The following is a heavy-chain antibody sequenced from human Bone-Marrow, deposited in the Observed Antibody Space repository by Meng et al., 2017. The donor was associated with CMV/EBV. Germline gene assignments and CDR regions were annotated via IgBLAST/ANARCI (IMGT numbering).Heavy chain of an antibody. V-gene: IGHV1-2*02. CDR2: INPNNGDT. CDR1: GYTFTGND. D-gene: IGHD4-17*01. CDR3: ARDDYGDSKEITY. J-gene: IGHJ4*02. Sequence: ASVKVSCKASGYTFTGNDIYWMRQAPGQGLEWMGWINPNNGDTNFAQKLQGRVTMTRDTSISTAYMELTRLTSDDTAVYYCARDDYGDSKEITYWGQGTLVTVSS.